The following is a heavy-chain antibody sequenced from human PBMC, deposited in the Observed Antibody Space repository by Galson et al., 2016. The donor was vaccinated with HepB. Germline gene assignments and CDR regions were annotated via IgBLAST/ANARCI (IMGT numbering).Heavy chain of an antibody. CDR2: ISYDGKSQ. Sequence: SLRLSCAASGFSFSDYASHWVRQAPGKGLEWVGAISYDGKSQFYAEFLKGRFIISRDNSKSSLYLEMDSLTTADTAVYYCVREMGVTGGGRSSFYGMDVWGQGTTVTVSS. J-gene: IGHJ6*02. D-gene: IGHD2-21*02. V-gene: IGHV3-30*03. CDR3: VREMGVTGGGRSSFYGMDV. CDR1: GFSFSDYA.